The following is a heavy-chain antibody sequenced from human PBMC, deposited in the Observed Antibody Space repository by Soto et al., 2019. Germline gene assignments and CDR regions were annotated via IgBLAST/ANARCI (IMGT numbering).Heavy chain of an antibody. CDR3: ARESGLIAARTYYYYYGMDV. CDR1: GGSISSYY. D-gene: IGHD6-6*01. CDR2: IYTSGST. Sequence: PSETLSLTCTVPGGSISSYYWSWIRQPAGKGLEWIGRIYTSGSTNYNPSLKSRVTMSVDTSKNQFSLKLSSVTAADTAVYYCARESGLIAARTYYYYYGMDVWGQGTTVTSP. J-gene: IGHJ6*02. V-gene: IGHV4-4*07.